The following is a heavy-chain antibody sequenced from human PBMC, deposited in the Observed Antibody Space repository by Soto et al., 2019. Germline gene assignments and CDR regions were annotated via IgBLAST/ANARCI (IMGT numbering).Heavy chain of an antibody. CDR1: GGSISSGDYY. CDR2: IYYSGST. D-gene: IGHD2-15*01. J-gene: IGHJ4*02. CDR3: ARDRNGGNFDY. Sequence: SETLSLTCTVSGGSISSGDYYWSWIRQPPGKGLEWIGYIYYSGSTYYNPSLKSRVTISVDTSKNQFSLKLSSVTAADTAMYYCARDRNGGNFDYWGQGTLVTVSS. V-gene: IGHV4-30-4*01.